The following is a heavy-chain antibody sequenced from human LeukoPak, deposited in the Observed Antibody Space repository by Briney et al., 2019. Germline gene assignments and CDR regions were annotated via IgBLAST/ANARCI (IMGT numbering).Heavy chain of an antibody. J-gene: IGHJ5*02. V-gene: IGHV4-34*01. D-gene: IGHD2-15*01. Sequence: SETLSRTYAVYGGSFSGYYWSWIRQAPGKGLEWIGEINHSGNTNYNPSLKSRVTISLDTSKNQFSLKLNSVTAADTAVYYCVTEPGYCTGGRCYGGWFDPWGQGTLVTVSS. CDR1: GGSFSGYY. CDR2: INHSGNT. CDR3: VTEPGYCTGGRCYGGWFDP.